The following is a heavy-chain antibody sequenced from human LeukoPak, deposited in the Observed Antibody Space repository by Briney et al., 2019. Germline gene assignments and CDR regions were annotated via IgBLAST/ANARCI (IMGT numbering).Heavy chain of an antibody. CDR3: GKKSQRSSNYCPQKFYLDP. CDR2: IRYDGSEK. D-gene: IGHD4-11*01. J-gene: IGHJ6*03. V-gene: IGHV3-30*02. Sequence: GGSLRLSCAASGFTFSRHGMNWVRQAPGKGLEWVAFIRYDGSEKYYADSVKGGFTISRDNSKNTLYLQMNSLRPEDKAVYYYGKKSQRSSNYCPQKFYLDPWGKGTPVTVSS. CDR1: GFTFSRHG.